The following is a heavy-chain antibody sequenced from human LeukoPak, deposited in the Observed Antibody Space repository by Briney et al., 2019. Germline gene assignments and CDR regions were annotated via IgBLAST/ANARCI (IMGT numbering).Heavy chain of an antibody. CDR1: DYSISSGYY. CDR3: AKGRITMIVVVITDAFDI. D-gene: IGHD3-22*01. Sequence: PSETLSLTCTVSDYSISSGYYWGWIRQPPGKGLEWVSAISGSGGSTYYADSVKGRFTISRDNSKNTLYLQMNSLRAEDTAVYYCAKGRITMIVVVITDAFDIWGQGTMVTVSS. V-gene: IGHV3-23*01. J-gene: IGHJ3*02. CDR2: ISGSGGST.